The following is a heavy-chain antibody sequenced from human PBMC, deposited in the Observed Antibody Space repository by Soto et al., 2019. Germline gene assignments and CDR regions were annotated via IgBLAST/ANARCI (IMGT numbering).Heavy chain of an antibody. D-gene: IGHD3-16*02. CDR2: INSNGGCT. Sequence: ASVKVSCQAPADTFTSYYIHWVRQAPGHGLEWMGIINSNGGCTRFVQTFQGRITMTSDTSTSIVYMELRSLRPEDTDVYYCARSSAGVFGIVIEGSNLLAPWGQGSLVTVSS. CDR1: ADTFTSYY. J-gene: IGHJ5*02. V-gene: IGHV1-46*01. CDR3: ARSSAGVFGIVIEGSNLLAP.